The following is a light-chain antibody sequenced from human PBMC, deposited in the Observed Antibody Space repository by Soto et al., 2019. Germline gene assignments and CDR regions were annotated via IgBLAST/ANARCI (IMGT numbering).Light chain of an antibody. J-gene: IGKJ4*01. CDR2: GAS. CDR1: QSVSSN. V-gene: IGKV3-15*01. CDR3: QQYNNWPLT. Sequence: EIVMTQSPATLSVSPGERATLSCRASQSVSSNLAWYQQKPGQAPRLLIYGASTRATGIPARFSGSGSGTEFTLTISSLQSEDFAVYYCQQYNNWPLTFGGGPRWRSN.